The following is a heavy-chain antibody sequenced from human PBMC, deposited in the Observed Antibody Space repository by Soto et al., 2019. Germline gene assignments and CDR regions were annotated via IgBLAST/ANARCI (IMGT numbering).Heavy chain of an antibody. Sequence: EVQLLESGGALVQPGGSLRLSCAASGFTFISYAMSWVRQAPGKGLEWVSAISGGGDNTYYADSVKGRFTISRDNSKNTLFLQMNSLRAEDTAVYYCVKDYDLRELLTFLDYWGQGTLVTVSS. V-gene: IGHV3-23*01. J-gene: IGHJ4*02. D-gene: IGHD1-7*01. CDR3: VKDYDLRELLTFLDY. CDR2: ISGGGDNT. CDR1: GFTFISYA.